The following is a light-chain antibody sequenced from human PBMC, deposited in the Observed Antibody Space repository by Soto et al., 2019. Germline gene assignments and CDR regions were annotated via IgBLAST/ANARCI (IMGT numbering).Light chain of an antibody. CDR3: QQYNNWPET. Sequence: EIVLTQSPGTLSVSPGESATLSCRASQSVSSNLAWYQQKPGQAPRLLIYGASTRATGIPARFSGSGSGTEFTLTISSLQSEDFAVYYCQQYNNWPETFGQGTKVDI. CDR1: QSVSSN. J-gene: IGKJ1*01. CDR2: GAS. V-gene: IGKV3-15*01.